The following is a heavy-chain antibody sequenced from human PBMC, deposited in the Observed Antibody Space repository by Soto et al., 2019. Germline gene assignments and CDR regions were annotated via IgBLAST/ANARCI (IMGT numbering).Heavy chain of an antibody. J-gene: IGHJ6*02. CDR1: GCTFSSYG. V-gene: IGHV3-33*01. CDR2: IWYDGSNK. D-gene: IGHD2-2*01. CDR3: ARGSGYCSSTSCAYYYGMDV. Sequence: QVQLVESGGGVVQPGRSLRLSCAASGCTFSSYGMHWVRQAPGKGLEWVAVIWYDGSNKYYADSVKGRFTISRDNSKNPLYLQMNSLRAEDTAVYYCARGSGYCSSTSCAYYYGMDVWGQGTTVTVSS.